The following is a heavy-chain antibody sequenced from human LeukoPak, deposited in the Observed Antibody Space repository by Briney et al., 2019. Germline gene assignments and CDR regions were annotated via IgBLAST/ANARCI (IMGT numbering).Heavy chain of an antibody. J-gene: IGHJ4*02. V-gene: IGHV4-39*01. Sequence: PSETLSLTCTVSGGSISSSSYYWGWIRQPPGKGLEWIGSIYYSGSTYYNPSLKRRVTISVDTSKNQFSLKLSSVTAADTAVYYCARRPSLVYFDYWGQGTLVTVSS. CDR1: GGSISSSSYY. CDR3: ARRPSLVYFDY. CDR2: IYYSGST.